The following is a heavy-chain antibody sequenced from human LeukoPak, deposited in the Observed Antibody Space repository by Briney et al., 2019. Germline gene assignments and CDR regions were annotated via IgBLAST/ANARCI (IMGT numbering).Heavy chain of an antibody. CDR2: ISSSSSYI. CDR1: GFTFSSYS. Sequence: GGSLRLSCAASGFTFSSYSLIWVRQAPGKGLEWVSSISSSSSYIYYADSVKGRFTISRDNAKNSLYLQMNSLRAEDTAVYYCARDRDSSSWGLYYGIDVWGQGTTVTVSS. J-gene: IGHJ6*02. CDR3: ARDRDSSSWGLYYGIDV. V-gene: IGHV3-21*01. D-gene: IGHD6-13*01.